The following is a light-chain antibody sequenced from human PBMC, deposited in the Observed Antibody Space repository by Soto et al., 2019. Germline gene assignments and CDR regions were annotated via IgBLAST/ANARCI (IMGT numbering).Light chain of an antibody. CDR3: QQYGSTPLT. CDR2: GAS. CDR1: QSVSSSY. J-gene: IGKJ4*01. Sequence: PGERVTLSCRASQSVSSSYLTWYQQKPGQAPRLLIYGASSRATGIPDRFSGSGSGTDFTLTITRLEPEDVAVYYCQQYGSTPLTFGGGTKVDIK. V-gene: IGKV3-20*01.